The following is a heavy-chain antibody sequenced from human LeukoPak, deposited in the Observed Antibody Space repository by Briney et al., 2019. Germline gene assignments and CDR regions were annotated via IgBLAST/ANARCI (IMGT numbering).Heavy chain of an antibody. D-gene: IGHD5-12*01. Sequence: GRSLRRSCAASGFTFSRSAVHWVRQAPGKGLEWVAVISHDGSNTDYTDSVKGRFTISRDNSKNTLYLQMNSLRAEDTAVYYCAKEMKPWMHFDYWGQGTLVTVSS. J-gene: IGHJ4*02. V-gene: IGHV3-30*18. CDR3: AKEMKPWMHFDY. CDR2: ISHDGSNT. CDR1: GFTFSRSA.